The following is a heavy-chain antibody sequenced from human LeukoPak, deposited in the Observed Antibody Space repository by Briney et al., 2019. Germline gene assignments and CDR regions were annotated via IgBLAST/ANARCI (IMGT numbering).Heavy chain of an antibody. V-gene: IGHV1-69*13. CDR3: ARSNYDSSGYLLYYYGMDV. J-gene: IGHJ6*02. D-gene: IGHD3-22*01. CDR2: IIPIFGTA. CDR1: GGTFSSYA. Sequence: ASVKVSCKASGGTFSSYAISWVRQAPGQGLEWMGGIIPIFGTANYAQKFQGRVTITADESTSTAYMELGSLRSEDTAVYYCARSNYDSSGYLLYYYGMDVWGQGTTVTVSS.